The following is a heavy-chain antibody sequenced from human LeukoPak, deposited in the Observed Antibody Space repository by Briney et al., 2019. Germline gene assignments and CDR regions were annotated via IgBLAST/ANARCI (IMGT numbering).Heavy chain of an antibody. Sequence: GGSLRLSCAASGFTFDDYGMSWVRQFSGKGLEWVSGIDWNGGSTGYADSVKGRFTISRDNAKNSLYLQMNNLRPEDTALYCCARKGGKYYGGLDYWGQGTLVTVSS. CDR1: GFTFDDYG. J-gene: IGHJ4*02. CDR3: ARKGGKYYGGLDY. V-gene: IGHV3-20*04. CDR2: IDWNGGST. D-gene: IGHD4-23*01.